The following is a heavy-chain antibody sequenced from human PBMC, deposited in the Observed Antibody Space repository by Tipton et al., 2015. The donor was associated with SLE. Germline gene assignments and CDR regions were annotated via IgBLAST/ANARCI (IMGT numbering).Heavy chain of an antibody. D-gene: IGHD2-21*02. CDR1: GGSVSSGSYY. CDR3: ARGVVVTAIPIFDI. Sequence: TLSLTCTVSGGSVSSGSYYWSWTRQPPGKGLQWIGYIYYSGSTNYNPSLKSRVTISVDTSKNQFSLKLSSVTAADTAVYYCARGVVVTAIPIFDIWGQGTMVTVSS. CDR2: IYYSGST. J-gene: IGHJ3*02. V-gene: IGHV4-61*01.